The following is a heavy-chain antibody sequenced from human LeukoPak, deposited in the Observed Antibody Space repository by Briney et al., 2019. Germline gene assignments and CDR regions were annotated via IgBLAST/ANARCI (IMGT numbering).Heavy chain of an antibody. CDR3: AKQGDRGIAVAAYYFDY. CDR1: GLTFSSYG. CDR2: ISYDGSNK. Sequence: GGSLRLSCAASGLTFSSYGMRWVRQAPGKGLEWVAVISYDGSNKYYADSVKGRFTISRDNSKNTLYLQMNSLRAEDTAVYYCAKQGDRGIAVAAYYFDYWGQGTLVTVSS. D-gene: IGHD6-19*01. V-gene: IGHV3-30*18. J-gene: IGHJ4*02.